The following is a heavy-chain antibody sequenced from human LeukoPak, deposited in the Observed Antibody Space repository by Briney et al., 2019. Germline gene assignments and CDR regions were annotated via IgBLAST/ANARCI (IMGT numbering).Heavy chain of an antibody. J-gene: IGHJ4*02. D-gene: IGHD6-13*01. V-gene: IGHV4-4*02. CDR1: GGSISSSNW. CDR2: IYHSGTT. CDR3: ARWSVGSSSFDY. Sequence: SETLSLTCAVSGGSISSSNWWTWVRQPPGKGLEWIGEIYHSGTTNYNPSLKSRVTISEDKSKNQFSLKLNSVTAADTAVYYCARWSVGSSSFDYWGQGTLVTVSS.